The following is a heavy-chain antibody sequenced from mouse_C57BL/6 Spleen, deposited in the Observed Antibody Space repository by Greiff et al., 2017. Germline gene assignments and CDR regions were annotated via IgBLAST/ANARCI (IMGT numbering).Heavy chain of an antibody. J-gene: IGHJ3*01. CDR1: GYDFTNYL. D-gene: IGHD2-4*01. CDR2: IIPGSGGT. Sequence: QVQLQQSGAELVRPGTSVKVSCKASGYDFTNYLIEWVKQRPGQGLEWIGVIIPGSGGTNYKEKFKGKATLTADKSSSTAYMQLSSLTSEDSAVYFCARTENDYDGFADWGQGTLVTVSA. V-gene: IGHV1-54*01. CDR3: ARTENDYDGFAD.